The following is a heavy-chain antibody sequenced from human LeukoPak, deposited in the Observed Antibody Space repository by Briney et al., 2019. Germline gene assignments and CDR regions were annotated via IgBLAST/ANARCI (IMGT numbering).Heavy chain of an antibody. CDR3: AKKFPGTVAAGPDH. Sequence: GRSLRLSCAASGFTFSSYGMHWVRQAPGKGLEWVAVISYDGSNKYYGDSVKGRFTISRDNSKNTLYLQMNSLRAEDTAVYYCAKKFPGTVAAGPDHWGQGTLVTVSS. V-gene: IGHV3-30*18. D-gene: IGHD6-13*01. CDR1: GFTFSSYG. J-gene: IGHJ4*02. CDR2: ISYDGSNK.